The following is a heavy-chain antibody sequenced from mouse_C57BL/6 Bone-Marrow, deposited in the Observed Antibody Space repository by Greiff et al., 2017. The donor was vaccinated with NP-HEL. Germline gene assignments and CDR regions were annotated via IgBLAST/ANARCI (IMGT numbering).Heavy chain of an antibody. V-gene: IGHV1-9*01. J-gene: IGHJ3*01. CDR2: LFPGSGST. Sequence: QVHVKQSGAELLPLGASVKIDCKATGDRGTGDWREWGKKRHGHGLEWIGDLFPGSGSTNYNEKFKGKATFTADTSSNTAYMQLSSLTTEDSAIYYCARSWVYDWFAYWGQGTLVTVSA. CDR3: ARSWVYDWFAY. CDR1: GDRGTGDW. D-gene: IGHD2-12*01.